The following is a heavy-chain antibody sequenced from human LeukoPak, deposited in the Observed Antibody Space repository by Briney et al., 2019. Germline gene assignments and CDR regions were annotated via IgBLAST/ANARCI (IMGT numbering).Heavy chain of an antibody. CDR2: IYYSGST. CDR1: GGSISSSAYY. J-gene: IGHJ1*01. V-gene: IGHV4-39*07. D-gene: IGHD2-21*02. Sequence: SETLSLTCTVSGGSISSSAYYWAWIRQSPGKGLEWIGSIYYSGSTNYKPSLKSRVTLSVNTSKNQFSLKLSSVTAADTAVYYCARLYCGGDCYSDFQHWGQGTLVTVSS. CDR3: ARLYCGGDCYSDFQH.